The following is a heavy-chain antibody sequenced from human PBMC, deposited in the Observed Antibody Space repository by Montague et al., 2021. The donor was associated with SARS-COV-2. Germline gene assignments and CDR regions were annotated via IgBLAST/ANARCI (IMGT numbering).Heavy chain of an antibody. CDR1: GGSISSYC. CDR2: IYYSGST. Sequence: SETLSLTCTVSGGSISSYCWSWIRQPPGKGLEWIGYIYYSGSTNYNPSLKSRVTISVDTSKNQFSLKLSSVTAADTAVYYCARGGDMNCFDPWGQGTLVTVSS. J-gene: IGHJ5*02. V-gene: IGHV4-59*01. D-gene: IGHD2-21*01. CDR3: ARGGDMNCFDP.